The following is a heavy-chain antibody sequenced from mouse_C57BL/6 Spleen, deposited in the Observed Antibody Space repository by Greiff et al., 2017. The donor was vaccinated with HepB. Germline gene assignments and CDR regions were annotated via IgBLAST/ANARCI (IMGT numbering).Heavy chain of an antibody. CDR3: ASHYYGSSYYFDY. J-gene: IGHJ2*01. V-gene: IGHV1-69*01. Sequence: QLQQPGAELVMPGASVKLSCKASGYTFTSYWMHWVKQRPGQGLEWIGEIDPSDSYTNYNQKFKGKSTLTVDKSSSTAYMQLSSLTSEDSAVYYCASHYYGSSYYFDYWGQGTTLTVSS. D-gene: IGHD1-1*01. CDR2: IDPSDSYT. CDR1: GYTFTSYW.